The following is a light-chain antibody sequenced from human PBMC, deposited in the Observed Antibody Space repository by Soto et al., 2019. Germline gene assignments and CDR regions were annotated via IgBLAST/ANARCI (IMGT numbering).Light chain of an antibody. J-gene: IGLJ3*02. V-gene: IGLV2-14*01. CDR2: EVI. CDR1: GGDIGAYNY. CDR3: SSSTTSSTVV. Sequence: QSALTQPASVSGSPGQSITISCAGTGGDIGAYNYVSWYQQHPGKAPKLMIYEVIRRPSGISNSFSGSKSGNTTSLNISTRQAEDEADYYGSSSTTSSTVVFGGWTTLYVL.